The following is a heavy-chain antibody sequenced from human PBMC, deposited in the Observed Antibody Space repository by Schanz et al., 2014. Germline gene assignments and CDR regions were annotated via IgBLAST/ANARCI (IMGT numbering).Heavy chain of an antibody. J-gene: IGHJ5*02. V-gene: IGHV3-30*02. Sequence: VQLLESGGGLVHPGGSLRLSCVASGTTFSTYGMHWVRQAPGKGLEWVAFVISDGGYKNYADSVKGRFTISRDNSKNTLYLQMDTLRVEDTAMFYCARDMTIAPAWGQGTLVTVSS. CDR2: VISDGGYK. D-gene: IGHD6-13*01. CDR3: ARDMTIAPA. CDR1: GTTFSTYG.